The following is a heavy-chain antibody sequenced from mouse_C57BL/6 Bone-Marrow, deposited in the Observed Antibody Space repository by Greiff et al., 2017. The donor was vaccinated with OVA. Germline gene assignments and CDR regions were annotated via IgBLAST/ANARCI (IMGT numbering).Heavy chain of an antibody. Sequence: VQLQQSGPELVKPGASVKIPCKASGYTFTDYNMDWVKQSHGKSLEWIGDINPNNGGTIYNQKFKGKATLPVDKSSSTAYMELRSLTSEDTAVYYCARCPYDGCYAMDYWGQGTSVTVSS. D-gene: IGHD2-3*01. J-gene: IGHJ4*01. CDR3: ARCPYDGCYAMDY. CDR2: INPNNGGT. CDR1: GYTFTDYN. V-gene: IGHV1-18*01.